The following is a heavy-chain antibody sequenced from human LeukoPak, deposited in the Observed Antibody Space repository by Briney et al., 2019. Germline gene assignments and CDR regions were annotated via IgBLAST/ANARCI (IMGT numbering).Heavy chain of an antibody. Sequence: GGSLRLSCAASGFTFSSHEMNWVRQPPGKGLEWVTYISIGGSTIYYADSVKGRFTVSRDNPKNSLYLQMNSLRAEDTALYYCARDVWFDPWGQGTLVTVSS. CDR3: ARDVWFDP. CDR2: ISIGGSTI. J-gene: IGHJ5*02. CDR1: GFTFSSHE. V-gene: IGHV3-48*03.